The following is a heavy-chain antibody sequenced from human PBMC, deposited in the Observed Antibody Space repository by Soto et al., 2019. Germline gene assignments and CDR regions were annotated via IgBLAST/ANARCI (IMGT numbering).Heavy chain of an antibody. D-gene: IGHD6-19*01. CDR2: ISGNGGTT. J-gene: IGHJ3*02. CDR1: EFIFSSYA. CDR3: AKRFAYSSGLDGFDI. V-gene: IGHV3-23*01. Sequence: GGSLRLSCAASEFIFSSYAMTWVRQGPGKGLEWVSGISGNGGTTYYADSVKGRFIISRDNSKNTLFLQMNSLRAEDSAIYYCAKRFAYSSGLDGFDIWGQGTMVTVSS.